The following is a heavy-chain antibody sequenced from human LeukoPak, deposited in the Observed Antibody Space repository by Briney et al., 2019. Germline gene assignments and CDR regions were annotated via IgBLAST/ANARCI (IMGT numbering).Heavy chain of an antibody. Sequence: PGGSLRLSCAASGFTFSSYAMHWVRQAPGKGLEWVAVISYDGSNKYYADSVKGRFTISRDNSKNTLYLQMNSLRADDTAVYYCAKERDGYNPFDDWGQGTLVTVSS. CDR1: GFTFSSYA. CDR3: AKERDGYNPFDD. CDR2: ISYDGSNK. D-gene: IGHD5-24*01. J-gene: IGHJ4*02. V-gene: IGHV3-30*07.